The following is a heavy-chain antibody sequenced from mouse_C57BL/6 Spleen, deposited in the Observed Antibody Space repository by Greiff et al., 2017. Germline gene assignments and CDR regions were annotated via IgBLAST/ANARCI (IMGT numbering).Heavy chain of an antibody. CDR3: ARGLYDGYYWAMDY. CDR2: IHPNSGST. Sequence: VQLQQPGAELVKPGASVKLSCKASGYTFTSYWMHWVKQRPGQGLEWIGMIHPNSGSTNYNEKFKSKATLTVDKSSSTAYMQLSSLTSEDSAVYYCARGLYDGYYWAMDYWGQGTSVTVSS. CDR1: GYTFTSYW. V-gene: IGHV1-64*01. D-gene: IGHD2-3*01. J-gene: IGHJ4*01.